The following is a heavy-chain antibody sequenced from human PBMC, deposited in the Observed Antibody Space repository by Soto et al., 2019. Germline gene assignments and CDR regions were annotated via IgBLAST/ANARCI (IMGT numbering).Heavy chain of an antibody. V-gene: IGHV3-23*01. CDR2: ISASGGAT. Sequence: GGSLRLSCSASGFTFSSYAMSWVRQAPGKGLEWVSTISASGGATYFADSVTGRFTISRDNSKNTLYLQVNSLRAEDTAVYYCAKGGTYSTSPLNYWGQGTLVTVSS. CDR1: GFTFSSYA. J-gene: IGHJ4*02. D-gene: IGHD6-6*01. CDR3: AKGGTYSTSPLNY.